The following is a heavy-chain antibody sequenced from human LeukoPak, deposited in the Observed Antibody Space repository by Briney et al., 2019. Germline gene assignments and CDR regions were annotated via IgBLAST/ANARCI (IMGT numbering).Heavy chain of an antibody. CDR3: AKVPDSSGYAYFYYGMDV. CDR2: ISYDGSNK. D-gene: IGHD3-22*01. J-gene: IGHJ6*02. Sequence: QSGGSLRLSCAASGFTFSSFPMHWVRQAPGKGLEWVAVISYDGSNKYYADSVKGRFTISRDNSKNTLYLQMNSLRAEDTAVYYCAKVPDSSGYAYFYYGMDVWGQGTTVTVSS. V-gene: IGHV3-30*04. CDR1: GFTFSSFP.